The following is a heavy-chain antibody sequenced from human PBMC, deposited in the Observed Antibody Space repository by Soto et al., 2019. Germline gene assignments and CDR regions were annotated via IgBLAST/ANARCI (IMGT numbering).Heavy chain of an antibody. CDR1: GGSFSGYY. Sequence: SETLSLTCAVYGGSFSGYYWSWVRQPPGKGLEWIGEINHSGSTNYNPSLKSRVTISVDTSKNQFSLKLSSVTAADTAVYYCARGGYYDFWSGYYANWFDPWGQGTLVTVSS. D-gene: IGHD3-3*01. CDR2: INHSGST. J-gene: IGHJ5*02. V-gene: IGHV4-34*01. CDR3: ARGGYYDFWSGYYANWFDP.